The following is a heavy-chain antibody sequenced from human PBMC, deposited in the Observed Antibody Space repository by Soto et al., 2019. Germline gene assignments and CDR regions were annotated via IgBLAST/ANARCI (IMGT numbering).Heavy chain of an antibody. Sequence: PVGSLRLSCASSGFTFSSYAMHCVRHSPGKGLEWVAVISYDGGNKYYADSVKGRFTISRDNSKNTLYLQMNSLRAEDTAVYYCARDGEQRLIKYYFDYWGQGTLVIVSS. CDR2: ISYDGGNK. CDR3: ARDGEQRLIKYYFDY. D-gene: IGHD6-25*01. CDR1: GFTFSSYA. J-gene: IGHJ4*02. V-gene: IGHV3-30-3*01.